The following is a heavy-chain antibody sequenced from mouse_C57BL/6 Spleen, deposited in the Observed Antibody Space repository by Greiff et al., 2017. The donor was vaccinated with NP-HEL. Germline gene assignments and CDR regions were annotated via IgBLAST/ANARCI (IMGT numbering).Heavy chain of an antibody. CDR3: ARSEGGYYEFAY. J-gene: IGHJ3*01. Sequence: VQLQQPGAELVMPGASVKLSCKASGYTFTSYWMHWVEQRPGQGLEWIGEIDPSDSYTNYNQKFKGKSTLTVDKSSSTAYMQLSSLTSEDSAVYYCARSEGGYYEFAYWGQGTLVTVSA. CDR1: GYTFTSYW. CDR2: IDPSDSYT. D-gene: IGHD2-3*01. V-gene: IGHV1-69*01.